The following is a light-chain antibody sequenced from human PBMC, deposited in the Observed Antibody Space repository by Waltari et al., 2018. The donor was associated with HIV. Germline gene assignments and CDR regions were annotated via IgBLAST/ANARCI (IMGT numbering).Light chain of an antibody. CDR3: CSYAGSYNYV. CDR2: DVS. J-gene: IGLJ1*01. CDR1: SSDVGGYKS. V-gene: IGLV2-11*01. Sequence: QSALTQPRSVSGSPGQSVTISCTGTSSDVGGYKSVSWYQQHPGQAPKLMIYDVSKRPSGVPDRFSGSKSGNTASLTISGLQAEDEADYYCCSYAGSYNYVFGTGTKVTVL.